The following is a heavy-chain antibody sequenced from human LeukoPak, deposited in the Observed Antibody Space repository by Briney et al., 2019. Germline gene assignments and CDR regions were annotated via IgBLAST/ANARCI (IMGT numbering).Heavy chain of an antibody. CDR2: INHSGST. V-gene: IGHV4-34*01. CDR1: GGSFSGYY. Sequence: PSETLSLTCAVYGGSFSGYYWSWIRQPPGKGLEWIGEINHSGSTNYNPSLKSRVTISVDTSKNQFSLKLSSVTAADTAVYYCARRGAPVGGRQYYDIFSDPYYYYYYMDVWGKGTTVTVSS. J-gene: IGHJ6*03. D-gene: IGHD3-22*01. CDR3: ARRGAPVGGRQYYDIFSDPYYYYYYMDV.